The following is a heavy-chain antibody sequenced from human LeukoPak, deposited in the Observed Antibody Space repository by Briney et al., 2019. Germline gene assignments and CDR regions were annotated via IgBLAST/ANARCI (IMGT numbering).Heavy chain of an antibody. CDR2: ISSSGSTI. CDR1: GFTFSDYY. D-gene: IGHD4-23*01. V-gene: IGHV3-11*01. Sequence: GGSLRLSCAASGFTFSDYYMSWIRQAPGKGLEWVSYISSSGSTIYYADSVKGRFTISRDNAKNSLYLQMNSLRAEDTAVYYCARPDGGPIYYYYGMDVWGQGTTVTVSS. J-gene: IGHJ6*02. CDR3: ARPDGGPIYYYYGMDV.